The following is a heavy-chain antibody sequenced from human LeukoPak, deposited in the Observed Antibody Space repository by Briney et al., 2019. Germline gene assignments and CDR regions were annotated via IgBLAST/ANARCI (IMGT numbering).Heavy chain of an antibody. CDR2: ISYDGSNK. CDR1: GFTFSSYG. J-gene: IGHJ4*02. D-gene: IGHD6-13*01. Sequence: GRSLRLSCAASGFTFSSYGMHWVRQAPGKGLEWVAVISYDGSNKYYADSVKGGFTISRDNSKNTLYLQMNSLRAEDTAVYYCAKGGIAAAGLTFDYWGQGTLVTVSS. CDR3: AKGGIAAAGLTFDY. V-gene: IGHV3-30*18.